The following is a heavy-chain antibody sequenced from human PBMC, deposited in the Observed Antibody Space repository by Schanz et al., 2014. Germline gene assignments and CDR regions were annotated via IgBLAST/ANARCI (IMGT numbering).Heavy chain of an antibody. CDR1: RSTFSSYT. CDR3: ASSGAGYSSSWDFDY. CDR2: IVPIAGIT. V-gene: IGHV1-69*02. J-gene: IGHJ4*02. D-gene: IGHD6-13*01. Sequence: QVQLVQSGAEVKKPGSSVKVSCKASRSTFSSYTISWVRQARGQGLEWVGRIVPIAGITNYAQRFQGRVTITADKSTFTAYMDVSSLRSEYTAVYYCASSGAGYSSSWDFDYWGQGTLVTVSS.